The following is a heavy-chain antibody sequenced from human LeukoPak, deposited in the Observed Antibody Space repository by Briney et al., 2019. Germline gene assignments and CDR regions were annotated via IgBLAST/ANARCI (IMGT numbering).Heavy chain of an antibody. CDR3: ARGFTPMNTFGGVIAKRKLYFDY. Sequence: SETLSLTCAVYGGSFSGYYWSWIRQPPGKGLEWIGEINHSGSTNYNPSLKSRVTISVDTSKNQFSLKLSSVTAADTAVYYCARGFTPMNTFGGVIAKRKLYFDYWGQGTLVTVSS. CDR1: GGSFSGYY. J-gene: IGHJ4*02. D-gene: IGHD3-16*02. CDR2: INHSGST. V-gene: IGHV4-34*01.